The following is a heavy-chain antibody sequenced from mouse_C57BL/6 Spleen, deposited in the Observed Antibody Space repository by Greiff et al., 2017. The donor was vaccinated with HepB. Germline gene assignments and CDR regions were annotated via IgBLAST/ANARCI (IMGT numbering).Heavy chain of an antibody. Sequence: VHLVESGAELVRPGASVTLSCKASGYTFTDYEMHWVKQTPVHGLEWIGAIDPETGGTAYNQKFKGKAILTADKSSSTAYMELRSLTSEDSAVYYCTKSGSSPYFDYWGQGTTLTVSS. CDR1: GYTFTDYE. CDR2: IDPETGGT. D-gene: IGHD1-1*01. V-gene: IGHV1-15*01. J-gene: IGHJ2*01. CDR3: TKSGSSPYFDY.